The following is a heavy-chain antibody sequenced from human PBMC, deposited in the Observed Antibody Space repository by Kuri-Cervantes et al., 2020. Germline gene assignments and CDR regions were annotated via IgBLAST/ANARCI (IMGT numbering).Heavy chain of an antibody. J-gene: IGHJ6*02. CDR2: ISWNSGSI. CDR1: GFTFDDYA. Sequence: SLKIPRAAPGFTFDDYAMHWVRQAPGKGLEWVSGISWNSGSIGYAGSVKGRFPIPRDNAKNSLYLQMNSLRAEDTALYYCAKDIGPGAAAQEDYYYYGMDVWGQGTMGTVSS. V-gene: IGHV3-9*01. D-gene: IGHD6-13*01. CDR3: AKDIGPGAAAQEDYYYYGMDV.